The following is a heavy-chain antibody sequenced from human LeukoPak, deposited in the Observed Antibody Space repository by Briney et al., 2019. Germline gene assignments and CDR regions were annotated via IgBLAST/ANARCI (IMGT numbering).Heavy chain of an antibody. CDR1: GFTFINYY. CDR3: ARDLDYGEKSEDY. D-gene: IGHD4/OR15-4a*01. CDR2: IKLSGGST. J-gene: IGHJ4*02. Sequence: ASVKVSCKASGFTFINYYMRWVRQAPGQGLEWLGIIKLSGGSTHYPQKFQDRVTMTRDTSTSTVYMELSSLRSEDTAVYYCARDLDYGEKSEDYWGQGTLVTVSS. V-gene: IGHV1-46*01.